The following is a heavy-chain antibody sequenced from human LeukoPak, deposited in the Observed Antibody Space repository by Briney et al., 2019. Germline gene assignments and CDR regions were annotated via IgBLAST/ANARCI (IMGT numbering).Heavy chain of an antibody. D-gene: IGHD1-7*01. CDR3: ARELFGITGTWANWFDP. Sequence: GGSLRLSCAASGFTFSNYAMSWVRQAPGKGLEWVADIKQDGSEKYYVDSVKGRFTISRDNAKNSLYLQMSSLRAEDTAVYYCARELFGITGTWANWFDPWRQGTLVTVSS. V-gene: IGHV3-7*01. CDR2: IKQDGSEK. J-gene: IGHJ5*02. CDR1: GFTFSNYA.